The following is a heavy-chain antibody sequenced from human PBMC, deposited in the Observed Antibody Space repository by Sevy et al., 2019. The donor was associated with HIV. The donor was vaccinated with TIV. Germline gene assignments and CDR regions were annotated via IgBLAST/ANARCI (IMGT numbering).Heavy chain of an antibody. Sequence: SEPLSLTCTVSGGSITSLYWGWIRQPPGKGLEWIANIYYNGNTNYNPSLKSRVTISLDTSKNQFSLRLSSVTAADTAIYYCAGENAWGSGYSWGQGTLVTVSS. CDR2: IYYNGNT. J-gene: IGHJ4*02. V-gene: IGHV4-59*08. D-gene: IGHD6-19*01. CDR3: AGENAWGSGYS. CDR1: GGSITSLY.